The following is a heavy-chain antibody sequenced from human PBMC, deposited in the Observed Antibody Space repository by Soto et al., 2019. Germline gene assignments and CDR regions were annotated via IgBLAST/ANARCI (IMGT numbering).Heavy chain of an antibody. J-gene: IGHJ5*02. CDR1: GGSISSGGYS. CDR3: ARVPDR. CDR2: IYHSRST. D-gene: IGHD2-2*01. V-gene: IGHV4-30-2*01. Sequence: QLQLQESGSGLVKPSQTLSLTCAVSGGSISSGGYSWSWIRQPPGKGLEWIGYIYHSRSTYSNPSPKRHITTSVDGSKNQFALKLSSVTAADTAVYYSARVPDRWGQGTLVTVSS.